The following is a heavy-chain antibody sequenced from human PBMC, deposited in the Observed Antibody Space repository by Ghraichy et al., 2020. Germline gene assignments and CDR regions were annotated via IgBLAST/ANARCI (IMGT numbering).Heavy chain of an antibody. CDR2: INSDGSST. D-gene: IGHD3-22*01. V-gene: IGHV3-74*01. J-gene: IGHJ6*02. CDR3: ARGEYYYDSSGYPNNYYYYGMDV. CDR1: GFTFSSYW. Sequence: GGSLRLSCAASGFTFSSYWMHWVRQAPGKGLVWVSRINSDGSSTSYADSVKGRFTISRDNAKNTLYLQMNSLRAEDTAVYYCARGEYYYDSSGYPNNYYYYGMDVWGQGTTVTVSS.